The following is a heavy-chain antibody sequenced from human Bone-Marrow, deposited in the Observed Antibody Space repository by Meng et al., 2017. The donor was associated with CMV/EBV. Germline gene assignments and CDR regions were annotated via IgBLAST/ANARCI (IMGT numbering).Heavy chain of an antibody. D-gene: IGHD2-21*01. CDR1: GFTVSSNY. CDR3: AKDHWVAPNTYGGGAFDT. Sequence: GGSLRLSCAASGFTVSSNYMSWVRQAPGKGLEWVSYISSSGSTIYYADSVKGRFSISRDTSKNTIFLQMNSLRAEDTAVYYCAKDHWVAPNTYGGGAFDTWGQGTMVTVSS. CDR2: ISSSGSTI. J-gene: IGHJ3*02. V-gene: IGHV3-11*01.